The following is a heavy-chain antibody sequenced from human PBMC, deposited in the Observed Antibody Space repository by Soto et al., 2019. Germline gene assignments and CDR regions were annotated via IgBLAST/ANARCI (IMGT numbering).Heavy chain of an antibody. CDR2: ILFSGNT. V-gene: IGHV4-31*03. J-gene: IGHJ4*01. CDR3: ARDNYGGRLDF. CDR1: GGSILNGGHY. D-gene: IGHD4-17*01. Sequence: ASETLSRTCTVSGGSILNGGHYWTWIRQHPGKGLEWIGKILFSGNTHYNPALKSRLTFSVDTTKNQFSLKLTSVTAADTAIYYCARDNYGGRLDFWGYGTLVTVSP.